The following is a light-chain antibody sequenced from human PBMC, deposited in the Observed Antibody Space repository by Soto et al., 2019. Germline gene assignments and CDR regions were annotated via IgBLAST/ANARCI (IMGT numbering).Light chain of an antibody. CDR1: QSVTSKY. Sequence: EIVLTQSPGTLSLSPGERATLSCSASQSVTSKYLAWYKQKPGQAPRILIFGASSRATGIPDKFSGSGSGTEFTLTIRRLEPDDFAVYYCQQRMNWPLTFGQGTRLEIK. V-gene: IGKV3D-20*02. J-gene: IGKJ5*01. CDR2: GAS. CDR3: QQRMNWPLT.